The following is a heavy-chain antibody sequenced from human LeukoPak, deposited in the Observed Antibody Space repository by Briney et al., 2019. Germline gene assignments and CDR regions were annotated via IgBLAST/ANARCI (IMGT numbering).Heavy chain of an antibody. V-gene: IGHV4-39*01. CDR1: GGSTSSSSYY. CDR3: ARIVGAGTRDFDY. J-gene: IGHJ4*02. Sequence: SETLSLTCTVSGGSTSSSSYYWGWIRQPPGKGLEWIGSIYYSGSTYYNPSLKSRVTISVDTSKNQFSLKLSSVTAADTAVYYCARIVGAGTRDFDYWGQGTLVTVSS. CDR2: IYYSGST. D-gene: IGHD6-13*01.